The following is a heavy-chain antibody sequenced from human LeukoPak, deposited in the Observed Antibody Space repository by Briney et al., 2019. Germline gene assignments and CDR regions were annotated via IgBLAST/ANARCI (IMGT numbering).Heavy chain of an antibody. Sequence: GRSLRLSCAASGFTFSNYAMHWVRQAPGKGLEWVAVISYDGSNKYYADSVKGRFTISRDNSKNTLYLQMNSLRAEDTAVYYCARDLGVHYYYYYGMDVWGQGTTVTVSS. D-gene: IGHD3-10*01. CDR2: ISYDGSNK. V-gene: IGHV3-30-3*01. CDR1: GFTFSNYA. CDR3: ARDLGVHYYYYYGMDV. J-gene: IGHJ6*02.